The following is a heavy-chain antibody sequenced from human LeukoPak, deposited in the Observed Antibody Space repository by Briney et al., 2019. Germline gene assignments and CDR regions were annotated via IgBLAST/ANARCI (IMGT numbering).Heavy chain of an antibody. CDR1: GYSISSGYY. CDR2: IYHSGST. D-gene: IGHD6-6*01. Sequence: SETLSPTCTVSGYSISSGYYWGWIRQPPGKGLEWIGSIYHSGSTYYNPSLKSRVTISVDTSKNQFSLKLSSVTAADTAVYYCAKEGGPARPGLDSWGQGTLVTVSS. CDR3: AKEGGPARPGLDS. V-gene: IGHV4-38-2*02. J-gene: IGHJ4*02.